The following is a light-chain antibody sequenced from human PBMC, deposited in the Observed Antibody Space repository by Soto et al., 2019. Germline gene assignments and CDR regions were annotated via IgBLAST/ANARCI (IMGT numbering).Light chain of an antibody. Sequence: QPVLTQSPSASASRGASVKLTCTLSSGHSSYAIAWHQQQPEKGPRYLMRLKSDGSHIKGDGIPDRFSGSSSGAERYLTISSLQSEDEADYYCQTWGTGIHVFGTGTKLTVL. CDR3: QTWGTGIHV. J-gene: IGLJ1*01. V-gene: IGLV4-69*01. CDR2: LKSDGSH. CDR1: SGHSSYA.